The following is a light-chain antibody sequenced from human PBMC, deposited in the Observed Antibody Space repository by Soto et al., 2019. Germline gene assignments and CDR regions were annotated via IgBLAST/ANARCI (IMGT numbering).Light chain of an antibody. CDR3: ALYMGNAIGV. V-gene: IGLV8-61*01. CDR2: TTN. J-gene: IGLJ3*02. CDR1: SGSVTTSHH. Sequence: QTVVTQEPSFSVSPGGTVTLTCGLNSGSVTTSHHPSWYQQTPGQAPRTLISTTNARSSGVPDRFSGSILGNKAALTITGAQADDDSDYYCALYMGNAIGVFGGGTKLTVL.